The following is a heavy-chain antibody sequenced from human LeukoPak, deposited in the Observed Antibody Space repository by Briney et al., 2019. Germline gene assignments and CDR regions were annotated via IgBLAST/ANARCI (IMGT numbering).Heavy chain of an antibody. Sequence: SETLSLTCSVSGVSISSGSNYWGWIRQPPGKTLEWIGSIYSSGSTYYNPSLKSRVIILIDTAKNHFSLNLSSVTAADTAVYYCARSDGYGLVGIWGQGTMVTVSS. CDR3: ARSDGYGLVGI. CDR1: GVSISSGSNY. J-gene: IGHJ3*02. D-gene: IGHD3-10*01. V-gene: IGHV4-39*07. CDR2: IYSSGST.